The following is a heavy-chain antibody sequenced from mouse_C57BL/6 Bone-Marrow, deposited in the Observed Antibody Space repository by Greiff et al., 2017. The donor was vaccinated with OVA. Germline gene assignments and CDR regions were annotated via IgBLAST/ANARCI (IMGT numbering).Heavy chain of an antibody. CDR2: INPNNGGT. D-gene: IGHD2-5*01. Sequence: VQLQQSGPELVKPGASVKISCKASGYTFTDYYMNWVKQSHGKSLEWIGDINPNNGGTSYNQKVKGKATLTVDKSSSTAYMELRSLTSENSAVYYCASPGAYSNFHAMDYWGQGTSVTVSS. J-gene: IGHJ4*01. V-gene: IGHV1-26*01. CDR3: ASPGAYSNFHAMDY. CDR1: GYTFTDYY.